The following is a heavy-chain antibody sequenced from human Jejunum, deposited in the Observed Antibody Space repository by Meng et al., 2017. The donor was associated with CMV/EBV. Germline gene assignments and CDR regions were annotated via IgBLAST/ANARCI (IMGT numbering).Heavy chain of an antibody. Sequence: QVHVQGASPGLVRPAEHLSLTCTVSGDSISNDFWSGTRRPAGKKLEWIGRTSPSGNITYIPSLKSRVTLSLDTSNNQIFLNLTSVTAADTALSYCARGDSRVYYYFDYWGQGILVTVSS. V-gene: IGHV4-4*07. J-gene: IGHJ4*02. CDR3: ARGDSRVYYYFDY. D-gene: IGHD3-22*01. CDR1: GDSISNDF. CDR2: TSPSGNI.